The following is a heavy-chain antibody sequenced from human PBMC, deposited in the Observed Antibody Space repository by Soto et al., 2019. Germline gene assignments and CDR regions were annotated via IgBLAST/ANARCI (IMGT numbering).Heavy chain of an antibody. V-gene: IGHV4-59*01. D-gene: IGHD4-17*01. CDR3: AREGRPGYGDYGNFDY. CDR1: CGPISNFY. CDR2: IYYSGST. J-gene: IGHJ4*02. Sequence: SETPSPPRTVACGPISNFYWSRIPQPPRKGLEWIGYIYYSGSTNYNPSLKSRVTISVDTSKNQFSLKLSSVTAADTAVYYCAREGRPGYGDYGNFDYWGQGTLVTVSS.